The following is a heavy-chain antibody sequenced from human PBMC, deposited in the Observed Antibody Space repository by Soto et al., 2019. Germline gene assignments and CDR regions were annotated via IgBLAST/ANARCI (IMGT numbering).Heavy chain of an antibody. Sequence: GGSLRLSCAASGFTFSSYAMHWVRQAPGKGLEWVAVISYDGSNKYYADSVKGRFTISRDNSKNTLYLQMNSLRAEDTAVYYCARTPIAVTTPYYFDYWGQGTLVTVSS. CDR1: GFTFSSYA. CDR2: ISYDGSNK. D-gene: IGHD6-19*01. V-gene: IGHV3-30-3*01. CDR3: ARTPIAVTTPYYFDY. J-gene: IGHJ4*02.